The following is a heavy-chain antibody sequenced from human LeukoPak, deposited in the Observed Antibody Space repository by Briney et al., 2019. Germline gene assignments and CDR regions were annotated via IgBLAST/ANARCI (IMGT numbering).Heavy chain of an antibody. CDR2: IIPIFGTA. CDR3: ATSTFKLRFLEWLPSYFDY. CDR1: GGTFSSYA. Sequence: SVKVSCKASGGTFSSYATSWVRQAPGQGLEWMGGIIPIFGTANYAQKFQGRVTITTDESTSTAYMELSSLRSEDTAVYYCATSTFKLRFLEWLPSYFDYWGQGTLVTVSS. J-gene: IGHJ4*02. D-gene: IGHD3-3*01. V-gene: IGHV1-69*05.